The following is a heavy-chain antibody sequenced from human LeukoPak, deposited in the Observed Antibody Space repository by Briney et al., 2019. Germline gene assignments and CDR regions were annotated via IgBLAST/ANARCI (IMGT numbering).Heavy chain of an antibody. V-gene: IGHV1-18*01. CDR1: GYTFTSYG. J-gene: IGHJ4*02. D-gene: IGHD2-21*02. Sequence: ASVKVSCKASGYTFTSYGISWVRQAPGQGLEWMGWISAYNGNTNYAQKFQGRVTITTDESTSTAYMELSSLRSEDTAVYYCATQMTDLLNACSWGQGTLVTVSS. CDR3: ATQMTDLLNACS. CDR2: ISAYNGNT.